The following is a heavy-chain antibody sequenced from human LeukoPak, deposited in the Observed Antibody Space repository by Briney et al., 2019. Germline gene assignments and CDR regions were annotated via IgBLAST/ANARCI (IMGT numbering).Heavy chain of an antibody. J-gene: IGHJ4*02. Sequence: GGSLRLSCAASGFTFSDYYMSWIRQAPGKGLEWVSYISSSGSTIYYADSVKGRFTISRDNAKNSLYLQMNSLRAEDTAVYYCARWLPHYDILTGYYPYWGQGTLVTVSS. V-gene: IGHV3-11*01. CDR1: GFTFSDYY. CDR3: ARWLPHYDILTGYYPY. D-gene: IGHD3-9*01. CDR2: ISSSGSTI.